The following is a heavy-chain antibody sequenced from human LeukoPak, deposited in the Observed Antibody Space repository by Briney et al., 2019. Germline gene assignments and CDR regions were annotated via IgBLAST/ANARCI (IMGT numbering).Heavy chain of an antibody. CDR1: GGSVSSHY. V-gene: IGHV4-59*02. CDR3: ARGGGNELDY. CDR2: IYYSGGT. D-gene: IGHD4-23*01. Sequence: PSETLSLTCTVSGGSVSSHYWSWIRQPPGKGPEWIGYIYYSGGTNYNPSLKSRVTISLDTSKNQFSLKLSSVTAADTAVYYCARGGGNELDYWGQGTLVAVSS. J-gene: IGHJ4*02.